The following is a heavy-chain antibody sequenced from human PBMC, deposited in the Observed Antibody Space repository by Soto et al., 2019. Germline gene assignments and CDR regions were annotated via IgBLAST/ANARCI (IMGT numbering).Heavy chain of an antibody. J-gene: IGHJ5*02. D-gene: IGHD3-3*01. V-gene: IGHV3-21*01. CDR1: GFTFSSYS. Sequence: GGSLRLSCAASGFTFSSYSMNWVRQATGKGLEWVSSISSSSSYIYYADSVKGRFTISRDNAKNSLYLQMNSLRAEDTAVYYCARDLYYDFWSGPTQFDPWGQGTLVTVSS. CDR2: ISSSSSYI. CDR3: ARDLYYDFWSGPTQFDP.